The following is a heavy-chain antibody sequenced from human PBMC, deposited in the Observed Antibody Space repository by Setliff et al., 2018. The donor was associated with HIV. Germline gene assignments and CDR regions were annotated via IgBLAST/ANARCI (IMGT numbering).Heavy chain of an antibody. V-gene: IGHV4-39*07. CDR1: GGSISSNSYY. Sequence: SETLSLTCTVSGGSISSNSYYWGWIRQPPGKGLEWIGSIYHSGRTYYNPSLKSRVTISVDTSKNQFSLKLTSVTAADTAVYYCARDQHQDYDSLTGYYTGRYFDYWGRGTLVTVSS. CDR3: ARDQHQDYDSLTGYYTGRYFDY. J-gene: IGHJ4*02. D-gene: IGHD3-9*01. CDR2: IYHSGRT.